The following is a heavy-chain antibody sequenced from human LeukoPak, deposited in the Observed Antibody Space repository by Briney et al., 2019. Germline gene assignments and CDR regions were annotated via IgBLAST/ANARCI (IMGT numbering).Heavy chain of an antibody. D-gene: IGHD2-21*02. CDR2: ISPYDGDT. V-gene: IGHV1-18*01. CDR1: GYTFAIYG. J-gene: IGHJ5*02. CDR3: ARDYCTRGGDCYKEDLFDP. Sequence: ASVKLSCKASGYTFAIYGISWVRQAPGQGLEWMAWISPYDGDTNYAQNFEGRVTMTTETSTSTAYMELRSLRSDDTAIYYCARDYCTRGGDCYKEDLFDPWGQGTLVTVSS.